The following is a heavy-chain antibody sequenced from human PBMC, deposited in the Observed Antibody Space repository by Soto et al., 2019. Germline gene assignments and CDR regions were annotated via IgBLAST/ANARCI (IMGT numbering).Heavy chain of an antibody. J-gene: IGHJ6*02. Sequence: ASVKVSCKASGYTFTRYGIHWVRQAPGQGLEWMGWISAYNGNTNYAQKFQGRVTMTTDTSTSTAYMELRSLRSDDTAVYYCPRDGSTEVGMDVWGQGTTVTVSS. CDR3: PRDGSTEVGMDV. CDR1: GYTFTRYG. CDR2: ISAYNGNT. V-gene: IGHV1-18*01.